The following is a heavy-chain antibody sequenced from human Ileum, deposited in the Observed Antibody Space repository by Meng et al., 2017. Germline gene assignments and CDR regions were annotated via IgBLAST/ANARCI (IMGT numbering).Heavy chain of an antibody. J-gene: IGHJ4*02. V-gene: IGHV1-18*01. CDR3: ATRGNPYLNC. Sequence: QGQLLQSGAAVKKPGAAVKVSCDASGYTLSSDGFAWVRQAPEQGLEWMGWINVYNGITNYAQKFQGRVTMTTDTSTRTGYMELTSLTSDDTAIYYCATRGNPYLNCWGQGTLVTVPS. CDR2: INVYNGIT. CDR1: GYTLSSDG.